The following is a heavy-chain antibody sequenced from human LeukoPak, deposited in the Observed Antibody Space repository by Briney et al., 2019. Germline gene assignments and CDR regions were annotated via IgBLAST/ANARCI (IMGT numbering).Heavy chain of an antibody. CDR3: ARGPSERYYESSGYYYFDY. V-gene: IGHV4-34*01. D-gene: IGHD3-22*01. J-gene: IGHJ4*02. CDR1: GFTFSSYE. Sequence: LRLSCAASGFTFSSYEMNWVRQPPGKGPEWIGEINYSGRTNYNPSLKSRVTISVDTSRNQFSLKVSSVTAADTAVYYCARGPSERYYESSGYYYFDYWGQGTLVTVSS. CDR2: INYSGRT.